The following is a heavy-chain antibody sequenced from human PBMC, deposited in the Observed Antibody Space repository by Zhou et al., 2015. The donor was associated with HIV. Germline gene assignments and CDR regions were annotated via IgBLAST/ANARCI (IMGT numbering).Heavy chain of an antibody. CDR2: ISYDGSNK. CDR3: ARGAPTGAYFDS. V-gene: IGHV3-30*03. D-gene: IGHD7-27*01. Sequence: QVQLVESGGGVVQPGRSLRLSCAASGFTFSSYGMHWVRQAPGKGLEWVAFISYDGSNKYYADSVKGRFTISKDNSKNTVYLQMNSLRAEDTAVYYCARGAPTGAYFDSWGQGSLVTVSS. CDR1: GFTFSSYG. J-gene: IGHJ4*02.